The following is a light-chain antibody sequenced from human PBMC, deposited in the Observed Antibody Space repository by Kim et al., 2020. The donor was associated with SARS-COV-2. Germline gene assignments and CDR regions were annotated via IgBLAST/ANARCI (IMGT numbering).Light chain of an antibody. CDR3: QQYYSPLT. J-gene: IGKJ4*01. CDR1: QSVLYSSSNKNY. Sequence: DIVMTQSPDSLAVSLGERATINCKSSQSVLYSSSNKNYLAWYQQKPGQPPKLLIYWASTRESGVPDRFSGSGSGTDFNLTISSLQAEDVAVYYCQQYYSPLTFGGGTKVDIK. CDR2: WAS. V-gene: IGKV4-1*01.